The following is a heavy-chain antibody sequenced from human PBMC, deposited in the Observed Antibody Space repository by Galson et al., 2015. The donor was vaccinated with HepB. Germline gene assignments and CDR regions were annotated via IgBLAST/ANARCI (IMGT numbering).Heavy chain of an antibody. D-gene: IGHD3-16*01. CDR2: ISYDGSNK. V-gene: IGHV3-30*04. CDR1: GFTFSSYA. Sequence: SLRLSCAASGFTFSSYAMHWVRQAPGKGLEWVAVISYDGSNKYYADSVKGRFTISRDNSKNTLYLQMNSLRAEDTAVYYCARANGGWGVMYYWGQGTLVTVSS. J-gene: IGHJ4*02. CDR3: ARANGGWGVMYY.